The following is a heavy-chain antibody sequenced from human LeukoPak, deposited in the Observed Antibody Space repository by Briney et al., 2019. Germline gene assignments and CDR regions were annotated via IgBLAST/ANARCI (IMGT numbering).Heavy chain of an antibody. CDR3: ARDYYDSSGSTIYGMDV. CDR1: GGSISSYY. J-gene: IGHJ6*02. CDR2: IYYSGST. D-gene: IGHD3-22*01. Sequence: SETLSLTCTVSGGSISSYYWSWIRQSPGKGLEWIGYIYYSGSTNYNPSLKSRVTISVDTSRNQFSLKLSSVTAADTAVYYCARDYYDSSGSTIYGMDVWGQGTTVTVSS. V-gene: IGHV4-59*01.